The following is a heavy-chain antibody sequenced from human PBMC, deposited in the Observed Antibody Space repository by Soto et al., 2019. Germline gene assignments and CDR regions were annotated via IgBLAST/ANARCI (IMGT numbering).Heavy chain of an antibody. D-gene: IGHD2-21*02. CDR2: IYSGGST. Sequence: EVQLVESGGGLIQPGGSLRLSCAASGFTVSSNYMNWVRQAPGKGLEWVSVIYSGGSTFYADSVKGRFTISRDNSKNTLDLQMNSLRVEDTAAYYCARGVVVTARWGIGMDVWGQGTTVTVSS. CDR3: ARGVVVTARWGIGMDV. V-gene: IGHV3-53*01. J-gene: IGHJ6*02. CDR1: GFTVSSNY.